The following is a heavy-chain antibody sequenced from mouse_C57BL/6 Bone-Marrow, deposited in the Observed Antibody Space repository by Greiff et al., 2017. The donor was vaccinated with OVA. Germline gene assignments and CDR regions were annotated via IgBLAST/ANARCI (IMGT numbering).Heavy chain of an antibody. V-gene: IGHV10-1*01. J-gene: IGHJ4*01. CDR3: VRHPIYSYAMDY. Sequence: EVNLVESGGGLVQPKGSLKLSCAASGFSFNTYAMNWVRQAPGKGLEWVARIRSKSNNYATYYADSVKDRFTISRDDSESMLYLQMNNLKTEDTAMYYCVRHPIYSYAMDYWGQGTSVTVSS. CDR1: GFSFNTYA. D-gene: IGHD1-1*01. CDR2: IRSKSNNYAT.